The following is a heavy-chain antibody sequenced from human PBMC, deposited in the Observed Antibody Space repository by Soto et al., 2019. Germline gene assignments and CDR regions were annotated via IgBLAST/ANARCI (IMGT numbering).Heavy chain of an antibody. CDR3: ARDSGYCGGGDCYSGAFDI. V-gene: IGHV3-21*01. J-gene: IGHJ3*02. CDR2: LSSESSHI. D-gene: IGHD2-15*01. CDR1: EITFSTYN. Sequence: EVQLMESGGGLVKRGGSLRLSCAASEITFSTYNRNWLRQSPGKGLEWVSYLSSESSHIYYSYAVKGRFTISRDNAKNSLYLQMTSLKVEDTAIYYCARDSGYCGGGDCYSGAFDIWGQGTMVTVSS.